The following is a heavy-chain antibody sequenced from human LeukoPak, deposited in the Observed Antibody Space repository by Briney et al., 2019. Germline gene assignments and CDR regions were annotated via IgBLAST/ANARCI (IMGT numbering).Heavy chain of an antibody. CDR1: GFTFSSYS. Sequence: KPGGSLRLSCAASGFTFSSYSMNWVRQAPGKGLEWVSSISSSSSYIYYADSVKGRFTISRDNAKNSLYLQMNSLRAEDTAVYYCARDSPRGGYSYVLRNPLDYWGQGTLVTVSS. D-gene: IGHD5-18*01. CDR3: ARDSPRGGYSYVLRNPLDY. V-gene: IGHV3-21*01. J-gene: IGHJ4*02. CDR2: ISSSSSYI.